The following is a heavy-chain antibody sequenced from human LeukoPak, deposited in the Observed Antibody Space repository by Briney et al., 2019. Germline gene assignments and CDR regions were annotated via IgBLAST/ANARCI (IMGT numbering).Heavy chain of an antibody. CDR1: GGSISSGGYY. J-gene: IGHJ4*02. D-gene: IGHD3-16*02. V-gene: IGHV4-31*03. CDR3: ARVYDYVWGSYRYFYFDY. CDR2: IYYSGST. Sequence: SETLSLTCTVSGGSISSGGYYWRWIRQHPGKGLEWIEYIYYSGSTYYNPSLKSRVTISVDTSKNQFSLKLSSVTAADTAVYYCARVYDYVWGSYRYFYFDYWGQGTLVTVSS.